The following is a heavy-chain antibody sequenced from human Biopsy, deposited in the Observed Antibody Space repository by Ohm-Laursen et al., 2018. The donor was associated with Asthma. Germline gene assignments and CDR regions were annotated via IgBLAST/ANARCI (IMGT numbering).Heavy chain of an antibody. V-gene: IGHV3-53*01. CDR2: IYSGGTS. CDR1: GFAVSRDH. J-gene: IGHJ4*02. Sequence: SLRLSCAASGFAVSRDHMFWVRQAPGKGLEWVSVIYSGGTSHTADSVRGRFTISRDYSKNTLYLQMHSLRAEDTAVYYCARGDSSNGSHCYFDYWGQGTLVTVSS. D-gene: IGHD3-22*01. CDR3: ARGDSSNGSHCYFDY.